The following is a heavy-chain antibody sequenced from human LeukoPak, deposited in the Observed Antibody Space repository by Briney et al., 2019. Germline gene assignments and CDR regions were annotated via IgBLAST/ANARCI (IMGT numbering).Heavy chain of an antibody. Sequence: SETLSLTCTVSGGSISTYYWNWIRQPPGKGLEWIGYIYYSGSTNYNPSLKSRVTISVDTSRNQFSLRVSSVTAADTAVYYCARSRGYTYGFDYWGQGTLVTVS. CDR3: ARSRGYTYGFDY. V-gene: IGHV4-59*01. CDR2: IYYSGST. CDR1: GGSISTYY. D-gene: IGHD5-18*01. J-gene: IGHJ4*02.